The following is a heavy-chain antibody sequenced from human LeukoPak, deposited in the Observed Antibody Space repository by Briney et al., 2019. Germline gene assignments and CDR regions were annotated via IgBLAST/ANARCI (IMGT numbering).Heavy chain of an antibody. V-gene: IGHV4-39*01. CDR1: GGSFSGYY. D-gene: IGHD6-19*01. CDR3: ARLKLSVAVGLD. Sequence: SETLSLTCAVYGGSFSGYYWGWIRQPPGKGLEWIGSIYYSGSTYYNPSLKSRVTISVDTSKNQFSLKLSSVTAAGTAVYYCARLKLSVAVGLDWGQGTLVTVSS. CDR2: IYYSGST. J-gene: IGHJ4*02.